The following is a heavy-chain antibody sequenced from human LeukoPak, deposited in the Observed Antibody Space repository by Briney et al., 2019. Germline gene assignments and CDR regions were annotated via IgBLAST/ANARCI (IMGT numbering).Heavy chain of an antibody. CDR3: AREVTHYYDSSGYYSYFDY. CDR2: IKQDGSEK. CDR1: GFTFSSYW. Sequence: GGSLRLSCAASGFTFSSYWMSWVRRAPGKGLEWLPNIKQDGSEKYYVDSVKGRFTISRDNAKNSLYLQMNSLRAEDTAVYYCAREVTHYYDSSGYYSYFDYWGQGTLVTVSS. J-gene: IGHJ4*02. D-gene: IGHD3-22*01. V-gene: IGHV3-7*03.